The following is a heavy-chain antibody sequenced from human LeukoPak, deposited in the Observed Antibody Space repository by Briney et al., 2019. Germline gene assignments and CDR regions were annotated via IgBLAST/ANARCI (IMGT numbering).Heavy chain of an antibody. Sequence: ESLRISCKGSGYTFSSYWIGWVRQMPGKGLEWMGIIYPGDSDTRYSPSLQGQVTISVDTSIGTAYLQWTSLKASDTAIYYCARQNDFRLDYWGQGTLVTVSS. J-gene: IGHJ4*02. CDR3: ARQNDFRLDY. V-gene: IGHV5-51*01. D-gene: IGHD3-3*01. CDR1: GYTFSSYW. CDR2: IYPGDSDT.